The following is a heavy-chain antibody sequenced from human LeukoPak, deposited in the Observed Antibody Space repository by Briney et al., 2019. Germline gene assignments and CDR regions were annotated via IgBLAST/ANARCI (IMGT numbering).Heavy chain of an antibody. CDR2: IYYSGST. J-gene: IGHJ5*02. D-gene: IGHD6-13*01. CDR1: GGSISSYY. CDR3: ARDRDSSSWYGSGFDP. Sequence: SETLSLTCTVSGGSISSYYWSWIRQPPGKGLEWIGYIYYSGSTNYNPSLRSRVTISVDTSKNQFSLKLSSVTAADRAVYYCARDRDSSSWYGSGFDPWGQGTLVTVSS. V-gene: IGHV4-59*01.